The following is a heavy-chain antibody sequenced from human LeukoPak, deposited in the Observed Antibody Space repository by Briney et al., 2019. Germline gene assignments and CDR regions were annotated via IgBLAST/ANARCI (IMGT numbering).Heavy chain of an antibody. D-gene: IGHD3-3*01. CDR1: GFTFSSYA. V-gene: IGHV3-23*01. J-gene: IGHJ4*02. CDR3: AKHLQSISTPLDY. Sequence: GGSLRLSCAVSGFTFSSYAMSWVRQAPGKGLEWVSGTSGSGGKTYYADSVKGRTTISRDNSKNTLYLHMNSLRAGDTAVYYCAKHLQSISTPLDYWGQGTLVTVSS. CDR2: TSGSGGKT.